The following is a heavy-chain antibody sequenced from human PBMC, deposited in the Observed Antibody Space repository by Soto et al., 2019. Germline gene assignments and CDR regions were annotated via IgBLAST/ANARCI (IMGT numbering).Heavy chain of an antibody. CDR3: ARAPPIVVVPAAMDYYYGMDV. J-gene: IGHJ6*02. V-gene: IGHV3-30*03. CDR2: ISYDGSNK. CDR1: GFTFSSYG. Sequence: GGSLRLSCAASGFTFSSYGMHWVRQAPGKGLEWVAVISYDGSNKYYADSVKGRFTISRDNSKNTLYLQMNSLRAEDTAVYYCARAPPIVVVPAAMDYYYGMDVWGQGTTVTVSS. D-gene: IGHD2-2*01.